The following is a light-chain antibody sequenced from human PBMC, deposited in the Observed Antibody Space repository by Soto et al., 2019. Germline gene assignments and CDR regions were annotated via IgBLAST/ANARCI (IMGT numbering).Light chain of an antibody. V-gene: IGKV3-11*01. Sequence: EIVLTQSPATLSLSPGERATLYCRASQSVSNFLAWYQQNPGQAPTLLISDASNMATGIPSRLSRRGSGTDFSLTISSLAPEDFAVYYCQQRCNRPWTFGQGSKVYI. CDR1: QSVSNF. CDR3: QQRCNRPWT. CDR2: DAS. J-gene: IGKJ1*01.